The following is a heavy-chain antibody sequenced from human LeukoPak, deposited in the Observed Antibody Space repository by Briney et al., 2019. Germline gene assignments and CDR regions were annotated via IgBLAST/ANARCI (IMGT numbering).Heavy chain of an antibody. CDR1: GFDVSSSY. J-gene: IGHJ4*02. V-gene: IGHV3-23*01. CDR2: ISGSGGST. D-gene: IGHD3-16*02. Sequence: GGSLRLYCAVSGFDVSSSYVNWVRQAPGKGLEWVSAISGSGGSTYYADSVKGRFTISRDNSKNTLYLQMNSLRAEDTAVYYCARTQMITFGGVIAIAPFDYWGQGTLVTVSS. CDR3: ARTQMITFGGVIAIAPFDY.